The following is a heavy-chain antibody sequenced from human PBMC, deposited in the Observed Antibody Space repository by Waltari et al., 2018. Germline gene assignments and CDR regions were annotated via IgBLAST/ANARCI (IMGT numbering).Heavy chain of an antibody. D-gene: IGHD2-2*02. CDR3: ARDGCSSCYSGALDI. Sequence: EVQLVESGGALVKPGGSLRLSCAGSGFTFRSYNMHWVRQPPGKGLEWVSYISKSGSTIYYADSVKGRFTISRDNAESSLHLQMNSLRDEDTAVYYCARDGCSSCYSGALDIWGQGTAVTVSS. J-gene: IGHJ3*02. CDR1: GFTFRSYN. CDR2: ISKSGSTI. V-gene: IGHV3-48*02.